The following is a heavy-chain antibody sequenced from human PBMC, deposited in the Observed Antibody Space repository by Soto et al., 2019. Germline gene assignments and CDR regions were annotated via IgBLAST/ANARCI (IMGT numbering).Heavy chain of an antibody. V-gene: IGHV3-7*03. Sequence: GAQRFSRSPSGFTCLSYWMSWSRQLPGKGLEWLATVRYDGSHTYYVGPVKGRFTISSGNARNSLDLQMNSLRAQAPSASYCTRDFQGPLDYGMDVWVQGTTVTVSS. CDR2: VRYDGSHT. CDR1: GFTCLSYW. CDR3: TRDFQGPLDYGMDV. D-gene: IGHD1-1*01. J-gene: IGHJ6*02.